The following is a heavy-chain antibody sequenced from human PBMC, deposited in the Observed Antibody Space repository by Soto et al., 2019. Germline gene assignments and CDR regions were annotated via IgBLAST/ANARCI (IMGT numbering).Heavy chain of an antibody. J-gene: IGHJ6*02. CDR1: GDSLSSSFYS. D-gene: IGHD1-1*01. CDR2: IYYSGST. Sequence: SETLSLTCNVSGDSLSSSFYSWAWIRQPPGKGLEWIGYIYYSGSTNYNPSLKSRVTISVDTSKNQFSLKLSSVTAADTAVYYCAGTRDYYYGMDVWGQGTTVTVSS. V-gene: IGHV4-61*01. CDR3: AGTRDYYYGMDV.